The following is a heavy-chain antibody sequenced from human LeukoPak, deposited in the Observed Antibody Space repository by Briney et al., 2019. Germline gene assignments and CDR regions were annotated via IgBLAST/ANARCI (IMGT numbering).Heavy chain of an antibody. V-gene: IGHV4-34*01. CDR3: ARVGSAVTSTRHYYYYYMDV. Sequence: SETLSLTCAVYGGSFSGYYWRWIRQPPGKGLDWIGEINHSGSPNYNPSLTSRVTLSVDTPKHQFYLNLSSVTPADSAVYYCARVGSAVTSTRHYYYYYMDVWGKGTTVTVSS. CDR2: INHSGSP. D-gene: IGHD4-17*01. J-gene: IGHJ6*03. CDR1: GGSFSGYY.